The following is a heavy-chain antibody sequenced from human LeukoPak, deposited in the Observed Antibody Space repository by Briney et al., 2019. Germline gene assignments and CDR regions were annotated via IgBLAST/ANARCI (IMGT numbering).Heavy chain of an antibody. CDR3: ARGRSGYDFWSGYVEEAAFDI. D-gene: IGHD3-3*01. V-gene: IGHV4-34*01. CDR1: GGSFSGYY. J-gene: IGHJ3*02. Sequence: SETLSLTCAVYGGSFSGYYWSWIRQPPGKGLEWIGEINHSGSTNYNPSLESRVTISVDTSKNQFSLKLSSVTAADTAVYYCARGRSGYDFWSGYVEEAAFDIWGQGTMVTVSS. CDR2: INHSGST.